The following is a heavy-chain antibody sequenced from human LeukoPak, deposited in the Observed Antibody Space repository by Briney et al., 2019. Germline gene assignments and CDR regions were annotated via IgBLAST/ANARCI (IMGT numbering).Heavy chain of an antibody. CDR2: VYYSGGT. Sequence: SETLSLTCTVSGGSISTYYWSWIRQPPGKGLEWIGFVYYSGGTEYNPSLKSRVTISADTSKNQFSLKLSSVTAADTAVYFCARDRRGYSGYVPGYGMDVWGQGTTVTVSS. CDR1: GGSISTYY. CDR3: ARDRRGYSGYVPGYGMDV. D-gene: IGHD5-12*01. J-gene: IGHJ6*02. V-gene: IGHV4-59*01.